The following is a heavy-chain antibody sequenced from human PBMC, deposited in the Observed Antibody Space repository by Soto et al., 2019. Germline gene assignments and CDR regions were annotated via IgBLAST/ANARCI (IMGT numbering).Heavy chain of an antibody. V-gene: IGHV4-59*08. CDR1: GGSISSYY. Sequence: ASETLSLTCTVSGGSISSYYWSWIRQPPGKGLEWIGYIYYSGSTNYNPSLKSRVTISVDTSKNQFSLKLSSVTAADTAVYYCAASSSSPYFDYWGQGTLVTVSS. CDR2: IYYSGST. J-gene: IGHJ4*02. D-gene: IGHD6-13*01. CDR3: AASSSSPYFDY.